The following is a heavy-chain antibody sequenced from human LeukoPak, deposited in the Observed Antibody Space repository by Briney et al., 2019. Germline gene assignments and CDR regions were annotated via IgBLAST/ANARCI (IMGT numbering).Heavy chain of an antibody. V-gene: IGHV1-46*03. Sequence: ASVKVSCKAPGYTFTSYYMHWVRQAPGQGLEWMGIINPSGGSTSYAQKFQGRVTMTRDTSTSTAYMELSSLRSEDTAVYYCARGITIFGVVSRSDYWGQGTLVTVSS. CDR1: GYTFTSYY. D-gene: IGHD3-3*01. J-gene: IGHJ4*02. CDR3: ARGITIFGVVSRSDY. CDR2: INPSGGST.